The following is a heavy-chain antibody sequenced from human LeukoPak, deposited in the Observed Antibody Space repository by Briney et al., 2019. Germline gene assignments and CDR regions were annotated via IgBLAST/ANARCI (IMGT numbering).Heavy chain of an antibody. Sequence: ATETLSLTCAVYGGSFSGYYWSWIRQPPGKGLEWIGEINHSGSTNYNPSLKSRVTISVDTSKNQFSLKLSSVTAADTAVYYCARGTNVWSGYYPRSNWFDPWGQGTLVTVSS. CDR2: INHSGST. D-gene: IGHD3-3*01. J-gene: IGHJ5*02. V-gene: IGHV4-34*01. CDR3: ARGTNVWSGYYPRSNWFDP. CDR1: GGSFSGYY.